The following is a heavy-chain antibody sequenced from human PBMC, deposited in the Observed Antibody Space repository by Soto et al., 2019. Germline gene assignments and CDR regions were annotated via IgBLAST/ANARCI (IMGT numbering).Heavy chain of an antibody. D-gene: IGHD3-16*01. V-gene: IGHV3-23*01. CDR2: IDESGDNT. CDR1: GFTFSTYA. Sequence: EVQLLDSGGGLVHPGGSLRLACAASGFTFSTYAITWFRQTPGKGLEWVSSIDESGDNTFYADSVKGRFTIARDNSKNMLYLQMNTLRDEDTAIYSCAKGGIGRARLDYWGQGSLVTVS. CDR3: AKGGIGRARLDY. J-gene: IGHJ4*02.